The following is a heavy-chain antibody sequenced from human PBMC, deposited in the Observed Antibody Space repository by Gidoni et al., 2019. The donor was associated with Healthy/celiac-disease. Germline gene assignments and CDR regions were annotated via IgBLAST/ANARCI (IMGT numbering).Heavy chain of an antibody. Sequence: EVQLLESGGGLVQPGGSLRLSCSASGFTFSSYAMSWVRQAPGKGLEWVSAIGGSGGSTYYADSVKGRFTITRDNSKNTLYLQMNSLRAEDTAVYYCAKRETLAFGYWGQGTLVTVSS. V-gene: IGHV3-23*01. CDR1: GFTFSSYA. J-gene: IGHJ4*02. CDR3: AKRETLAFGY. D-gene: IGHD1-26*01. CDR2: IGGSGGST.